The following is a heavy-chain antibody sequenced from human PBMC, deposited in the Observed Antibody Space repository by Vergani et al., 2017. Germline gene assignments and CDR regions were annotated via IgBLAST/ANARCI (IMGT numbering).Heavy chain of an antibody. Sequence: EVQLLESGGGLAQPGGSLRLSCAASGFTFSSYAMSWVRQAPGKGLEWVSAISGSGGSTYYADSVKGRFTISRDNSKNTLYLQMNSLRAEDTAVYYCAKSREYYDSSGRSAFDIWGQGTMVTVSS. CDR3: AKSREYYDSSGRSAFDI. V-gene: IGHV3-23*01. CDR2: ISGSGGST. D-gene: IGHD3-22*01. CDR1: GFTFSSYA. J-gene: IGHJ3*02.